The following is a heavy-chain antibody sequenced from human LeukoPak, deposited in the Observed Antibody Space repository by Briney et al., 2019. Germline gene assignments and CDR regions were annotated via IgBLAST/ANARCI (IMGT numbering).Heavy chain of an antibody. CDR3: ARLGYSGYTRYFDY. CDR1: GGSISSSSYY. D-gene: IGHD5-12*01. CDR2: IYYSGST. V-gene: IGHV4-39*01. J-gene: IGHJ4*02. Sequence: SETLSLTCTVSGGSISSSSYYWGLIRQPPGKWLEWIGSIYYSGSTYYNPSLKSRVTISVDTSKNQFSLKLSSVTAADTAVYYCARLGYSGYTRYFDYWGQGTLVTVSS.